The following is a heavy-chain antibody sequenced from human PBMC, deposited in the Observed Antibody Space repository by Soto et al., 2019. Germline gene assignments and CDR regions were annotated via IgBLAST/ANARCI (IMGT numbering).Heavy chain of an antibody. V-gene: IGHV3-23*01. CDR1: GFTFSNYA. CDR2: ISGGGDRT. CDR3: AMPWRGEWLYYEVDY. Sequence: EVQLLESGGGLVQPGGSLRLSCAASGFTFSNYAISWVRQAPWKGLEWVSGISGGGDRTFYADSVKGRINISRDISNSQPYLQMANLRPDGTAVYYCAMPWRGEWLYYEVDYWCQGTLVTVSS. D-gene: IGHD3-3*01. J-gene: IGHJ4*02.